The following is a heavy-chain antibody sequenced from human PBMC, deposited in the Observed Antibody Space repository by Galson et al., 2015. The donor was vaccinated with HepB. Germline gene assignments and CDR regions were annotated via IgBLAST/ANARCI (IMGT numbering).Heavy chain of an antibody. V-gene: IGHV3-23*01. D-gene: IGHD5-18*01. J-gene: IGHJ4*02. CDR1: GYTFSSHA. CDR3: ARTLAPYTGFDY. Sequence: SLRLSCAASGYTFSSHAMSWVRHTPGKGMEWVSSFIGGGGSTYYADSVKGRFTISSDISKNTLYLQMNSLRAVDSAIYYCARTLAPYTGFDYWGQGTLVAVAS. CDR2: FIGGGGST.